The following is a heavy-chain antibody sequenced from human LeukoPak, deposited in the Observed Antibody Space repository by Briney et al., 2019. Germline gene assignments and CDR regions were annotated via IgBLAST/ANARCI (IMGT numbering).Heavy chain of an antibody. CDR2: ISNDGSNK. Sequence: GRSLRLSCAASGFTFSSYGMQWFRQAPDKGLEWVAAISNDGSNKYYADSVKGRFTISRDNSKNTLYLQMNSLKASDTAMYYCACRALTNTWSYPWGQGTLVTVSS. CDR3: ACRALTNTWSYP. J-gene: IGHJ5*02. D-gene: IGHD1-14*01. CDR1: GFTFSSYG. V-gene: IGHV3-30*03.